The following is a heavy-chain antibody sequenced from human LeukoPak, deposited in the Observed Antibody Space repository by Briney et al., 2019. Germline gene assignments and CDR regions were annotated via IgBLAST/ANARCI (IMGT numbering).Heavy chain of an antibody. Sequence: GGSLRLSCAASGFSFSNYEMNWVRQAPGKGLEWVSYISSSASTIYYADSVRGRFTISRDNAKNSLYLQMNSLRAEDTAVYYCALITMIVVVPQHDAFDIWGQGTMVTVSS. CDR2: ISSSASTI. V-gene: IGHV3-48*03. J-gene: IGHJ3*02. D-gene: IGHD3-22*01. CDR3: ALITMIVVVPQHDAFDI. CDR1: GFSFSNYE.